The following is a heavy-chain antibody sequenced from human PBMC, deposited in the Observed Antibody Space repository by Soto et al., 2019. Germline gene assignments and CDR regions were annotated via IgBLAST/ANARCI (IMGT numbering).Heavy chain of an antibody. Sequence: EVQLVESGGGLVKPGGSLRLSCAASGFTFSSYSMNWVRQAPGKGLEWVSSISSSSSYIYYADSVKGRFTISRDNAKNSRYLQMNILRAEDTAVYYCVRVPLGGYDPYLFDYWGQGTLVTVSS. CDR3: VRVPLGGYDPYLFDY. D-gene: IGHD5-12*01. CDR1: GFTFSSYS. V-gene: IGHV3-21*01. J-gene: IGHJ4*02. CDR2: ISSSSSYI.